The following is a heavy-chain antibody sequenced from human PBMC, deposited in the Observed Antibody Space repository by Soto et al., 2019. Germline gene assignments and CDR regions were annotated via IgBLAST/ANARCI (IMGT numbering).Heavy chain of an antibody. D-gene: IGHD5-12*01. J-gene: IGHJ3*02. CDR3: ARARQKWRRNDAFDI. V-gene: IGHV1-46*01. CDR1: GYTFSDYF. Sequence: ASVKVSCKASGYTFSDYFMHWVRQAPGQGLEWVGLINPSGGATSYPQKFQGSVSLTVDTSTSTFYTELRSLRSDDTAVYYCARARQKWRRNDAFDIWGQGTLVTVSS. CDR2: INPSGGAT.